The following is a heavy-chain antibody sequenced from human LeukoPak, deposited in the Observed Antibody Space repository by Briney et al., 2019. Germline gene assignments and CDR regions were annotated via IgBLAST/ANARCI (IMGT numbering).Heavy chain of an antibody. CDR1: GGSISSYY. J-gene: IGHJ5*02. CDR3: ARGTAVAGT. CDR2: IYYSGST. V-gene: IGHV4-59*01. Sequence: PSETLSLTCTVSGGSISSYYWTWIRQPPGKGLEWIGNIYYSGSTNYNPSLKSRVTISVDTSKNQFSLKLSSVTAADTAVYFCARGTAVAGTWGQGTLVTVSS. D-gene: IGHD6-19*01.